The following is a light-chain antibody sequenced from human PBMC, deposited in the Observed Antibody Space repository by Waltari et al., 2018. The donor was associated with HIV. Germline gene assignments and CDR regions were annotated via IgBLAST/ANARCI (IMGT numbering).Light chain of an antibody. V-gene: IGKV1-5*03. Sequence: DIQMTQSPSTVSASVGDTVTITCRASQGIGRWLDWYQQKPGEAPKPLIYETSTLEIGVPSIFSGSGSGTEFTLTVSRLQPEDFATYYCQQYNSHSRTFGQGTKVEIK. CDR1: QGIGRW. CDR2: ETS. J-gene: IGKJ1*01. CDR3: QQYNSHSRT.